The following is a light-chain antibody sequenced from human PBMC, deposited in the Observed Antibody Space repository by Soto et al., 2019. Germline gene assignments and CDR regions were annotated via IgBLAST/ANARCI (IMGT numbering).Light chain of an antibody. CDR2: DAS. CDR1: QSVSSY. CDR3: QQRGNWPLT. J-gene: IGKJ1*01. Sequence: EIVLTQSPATLSLSPGERATLSCRASQSVSSYLAWYQQKPGQGPRLLIYDASNRATGIPARFSGSGSGTDFTLTISSLEPEDFAIYYCQQRGNWPLTFGQGTKVEIK. V-gene: IGKV3-11*01.